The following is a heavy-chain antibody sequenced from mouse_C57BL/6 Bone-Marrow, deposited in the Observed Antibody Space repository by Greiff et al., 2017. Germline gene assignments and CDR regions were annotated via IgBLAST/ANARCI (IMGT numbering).Heavy chain of an antibody. CDR2: IYPRSGNT. CDR3: AKARSSYAMDY. J-gene: IGHJ4*01. V-gene: IGHV1-81*01. CDR1: GYTFTSYG. Sequence: QVQLQQSGAELARPGASVKLSCKASGYTFTSYGISWVKQRTGQGLEWIGEIYPRSGNTYYNEKFKGKATLTADKSSSTAYMELRRLTSEDSAVYFCAKARSSYAMDYGGQGTSVTVVS. D-gene: IGHD1-1*01.